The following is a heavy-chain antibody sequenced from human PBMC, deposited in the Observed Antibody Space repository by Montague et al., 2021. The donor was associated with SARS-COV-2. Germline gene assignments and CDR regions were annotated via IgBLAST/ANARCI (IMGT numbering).Heavy chain of an antibody. D-gene: IGHD2-2*01. CDR1: GGSISSYY. CDR3: ARQYCSSTSCYAPYYFDY. CDR2: IYYSGST. V-gene: IGHV4-59*12. J-gene: IGHJ4*02. Sequence: SETRSLTCTVSGGSISSYYWSWIRQPPGKGLEWIGYIYYSGSTNYNPSLKSRVTISVDTSKNQFSLKLSSVTAAETAVYYCARQYCSSTSCYAPYYFDYWGQGTLVTVSS.